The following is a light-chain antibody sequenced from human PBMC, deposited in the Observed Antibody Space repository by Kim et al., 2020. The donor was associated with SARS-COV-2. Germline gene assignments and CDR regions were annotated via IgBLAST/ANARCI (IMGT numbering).Light chain of an antibody. CDR3: PQYYSYTYP. V-gene: IGKV1-8*01. CDR1: QGISSY. Sequence: AIRMTQSPSSLSASTGDRVTITCRASQGISSYLAWYQQKPGKAPKLLIYAASTLQSGVPSRFSGSGSGTDFTLTISCLQSEDFATYYCPQYYSYTYPCGQGTELEI. CDR2: AAS. J-gene: IGKJ2*01.